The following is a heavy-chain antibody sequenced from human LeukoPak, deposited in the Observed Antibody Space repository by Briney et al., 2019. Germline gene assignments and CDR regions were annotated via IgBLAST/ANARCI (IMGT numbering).Heavy chain of an antibody. CDR1: GGSISSGGYY. CDR2: IYYSGST. V-gene: IGHV4-31*03. J-gene: IGHJ4*02. Sequence: SQTLSLTCTVSGGSISSGGYYWSWIRQHPGKGLEWIGYIYYSGSTYYNPSLKSRVTISVDTSKNQFSLKLSSVTAADTAVYYCARFVLDVWELLGLPNISFSRRYFDYWGQGTLVTVSS. CDR3: ARFVLDVWELLGLPNISFSRRYFDY. D-gene: IGHD1-26*01.